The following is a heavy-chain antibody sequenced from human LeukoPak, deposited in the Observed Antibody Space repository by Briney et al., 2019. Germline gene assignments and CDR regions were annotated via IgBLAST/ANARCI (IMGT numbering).Heavy chain of an antibody. D-gene: IGHD1-26*01. J-gene: IGHJ4*02. Sequence: GESLKISCKGSGYSFTSYWIGWVRQMPGKGLEWMGIIYPGDSDTRYSPSFQGQVTISADKSISTTYLQWSSLKASDTAMYYCATRSYSGSYYVVYWGQGTLVTVSS. CDR2: IYPGDSDT. CDR3: ATRSYSGSYYVVY. CDR1: GYSFTSYW. V-gene: IGHV5-51*01.